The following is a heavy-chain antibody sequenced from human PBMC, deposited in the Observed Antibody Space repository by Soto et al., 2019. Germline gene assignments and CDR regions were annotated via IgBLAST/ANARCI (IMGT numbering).Heavy chain of an antibody. J-gene: IGHJ6*03. Sequence: QVQLVQSGAEVKKPGASVKVSCKASGYTFAAYGITWVRRAPGQGLEWMGWISPDDGDTKYAQHLQDRVTMTTDRSTRTVYMELRSLRSDDTAVYSCARILEELSGGYYYYNMDVWGEGTTVTVAS. V-gene: IGHV1-18*01. CDR3: ARILEELSGGYYYYNMDV. CDR1: GYTFAAYG. CDR2: ISPDDGDT. D-gene: IGHD1-26*01.